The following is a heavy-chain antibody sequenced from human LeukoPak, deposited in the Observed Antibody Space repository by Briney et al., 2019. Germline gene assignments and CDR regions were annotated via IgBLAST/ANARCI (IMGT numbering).Heavy chain of an antibody. CDR1: GFTFSGYS. Sequence: GGSLRLSCAASGFTFSGYSMNWVRQAPGKGREWVSSTSGSGDTIYYADSAKGRFTISRDNAKNSLYLQMNSLRAEDTAVYYCASLRGGNRNSWGQGTLVTVSS. D-gene: IGHD1-14*01. CDR2: TSGSGDTI. V-gene: IGHV3-48*04. CDR3: ASLRGGNRNS. J-gene: IGHJ4*02.